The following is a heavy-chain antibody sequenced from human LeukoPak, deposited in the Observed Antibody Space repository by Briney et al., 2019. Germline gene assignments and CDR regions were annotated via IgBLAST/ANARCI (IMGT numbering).Heavy chain of an antibody. CDR2: IYTSGST. Sequence: PSQTLSLTCTVSGGSISSGSYYWSWIRQPAGKGLEWIGRIYTSGSTNYNPSLKSRVTISVDTSKNQFSLKLSSVTAADTAVYYCARGLEYGRFDYWGQGTLVTVSS. V-gene: IGHV4-61*02. CDR3: ARGLEYGRFDY. CDR1: GGSISSGSYY. J-gene: IGHJ4*02. D-gene: IGHD6-6*01.